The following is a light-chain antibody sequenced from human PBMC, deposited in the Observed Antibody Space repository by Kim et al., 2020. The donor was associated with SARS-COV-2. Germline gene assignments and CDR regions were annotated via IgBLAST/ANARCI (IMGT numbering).Light chain of an antibody. J-gene: IGKJ4*01. CDR2: GIS. Sequence: EILMTQSPATLSVSPGERATLSCGASQTVDTKLAWYQQKPGQAPRLLIYGISTRATGIPDRFSGSGSGAEFTLTVSSLQSEDFAVYYCQQYSDWPLTFGGGTKVDIK. CDR3: QQYSDWPLT. CDR1: QTVDTK. V-gene: IGKV3-15*01.